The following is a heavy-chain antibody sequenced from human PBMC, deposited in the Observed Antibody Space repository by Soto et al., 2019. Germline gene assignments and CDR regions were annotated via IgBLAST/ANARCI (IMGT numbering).Heavy chain of an antibody. J-gene: IGHJ4*02. CDR2: ISSSGSTA. CDR3: TRAAWFPYLSFY. Sequence: PWGSLRLSCAASGFTFVRFELHWFRQAPFKWLEWISYISSSGSTAYYASSVEGRFTISRDNANNSVYLQMDSLRAEDTALYYCTRAAWFPYLSFYWGQGALVTVSS. V-gene: IGHV3-48*03. D-gene: IGHD3-10*01. CDR1: GFTFVRFE.